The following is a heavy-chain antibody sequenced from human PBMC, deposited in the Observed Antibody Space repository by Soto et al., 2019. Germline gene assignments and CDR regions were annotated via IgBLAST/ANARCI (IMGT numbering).Heavy chain of an antibody. CDR2: IYYSGST. CDR3: AREGKDGYSYGTGFDY. Sequence: KTSHTQSLTCTVSRGSISSYYWSWIRQPPGKGLEWIGYIYYSGSTNYNPSLKSRVTISVDTSKNQFSLKLSSVTAADTAVYYCAREGKDGYSYGTGFDYWGQGTLVTVSS. CDR1: RGSISSYY. V-gene: IGHV4-59*01. D-gene: IGHD5-18*01. J-gene: IGHJ4*02.